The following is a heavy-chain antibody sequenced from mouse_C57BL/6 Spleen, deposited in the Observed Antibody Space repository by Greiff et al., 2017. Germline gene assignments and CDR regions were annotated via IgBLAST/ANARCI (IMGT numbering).Heavy chain of an antibody. CDR1: GYAFSSYW. V-gene: IGHV1-80*01. Sequence: QVQLQQSGAELVKPGASVKISCKASGYAFSSYWMNWVKQRPGKGLEWIGQIYPGDGDTNYNGKFKGKATLTADKSSSTAYMQLSSLTSEDSAVYFCARRLIYYCSGYYAMDYWGQGTSGTVSS. CDR2: IYPGDGDT. J-gene: IGHJ4*01. D-gene: IGHD1-1*01. CDR3: ARRLIYYCSGYYAMDY.